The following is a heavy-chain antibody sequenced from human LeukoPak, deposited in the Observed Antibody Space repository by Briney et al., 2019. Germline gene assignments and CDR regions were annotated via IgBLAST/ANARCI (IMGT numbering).Heavy chain of an antibody. CDR2: IYYSGST. CDR1: GGSISGYY. V-gene: IGHV4-59*08. J-gene: IGHJ4*02. Sequence: SETLSLTCTVSGGSISGYYWSWIRQPPGKGLEWIGYIYYSGSTNYNPSLKSRVTISVDTSKNQFSLKLSSVTAADTAVYYCASLIGYCSGGSCYPHWGQGTLVTVSS. D-gene: IGHD2-15*01. CDR3: ASLIGYCSGGSCYPH.